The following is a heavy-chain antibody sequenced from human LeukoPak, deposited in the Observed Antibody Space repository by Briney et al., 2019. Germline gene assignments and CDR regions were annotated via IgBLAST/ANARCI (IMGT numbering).Heavy chain of an antibody. CDR2: MFYSGNN. CDR1: GASISSGTYY. CDR3: ARRPSCDFWTGYYRGYFDS. V-gene: IGHV4-39*01. D-gene: IGHD3/OR15-3a*01. Sequence: SETLSLTCTVSGASISSGTYYWGWIRQPPGKGLEWIGSMFYSGNNQYNPSLKSRVTISADTSKNQFSLDLSSVTAADTAVYYCARRPSCDFWTGYYRGYFDSWGQGTLVTVSS. J-gene: IGHJ4*02.